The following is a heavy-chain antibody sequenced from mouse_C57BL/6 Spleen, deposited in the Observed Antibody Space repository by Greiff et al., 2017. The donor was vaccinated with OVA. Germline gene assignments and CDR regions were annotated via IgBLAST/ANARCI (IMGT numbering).Heavy chain of an antibody. CDR1: GYTFTSYW. V-gene: IGHV1-7*01. CDR2: INPSSGYT. CDR3: AKGYSNYEDYAMDY. D-gene: IGHD2-5*01. J-gene: IGHJ4*01. Sequence: VQLQQSGAELVKPGASVKLSCKASGYTFTSYWMHWVKQRPGQGLEWIGYINPSSGYTKYNQKFKDKATLTADKSSSTAYMQLSSLTYEDSAVYYCAKGYSNYEDYAMDYWGQGTSVTVSS.